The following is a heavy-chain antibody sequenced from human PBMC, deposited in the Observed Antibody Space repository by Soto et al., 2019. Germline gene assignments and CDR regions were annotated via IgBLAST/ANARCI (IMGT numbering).Heavy chain of an antibody. CDR1: GGSISSSKW. CDR2: IYYSGST. Sequence: SETLSLTCGVSGGSISSSKWWTWVRQPPGKGLEWIGYIYYSGSTNYNPSLKSRVTISVDTSKNQFSLKLSSVTAADTAVYYCARRWGRTFDYWGQGTLVTVSS. CDR3: ARRWGRTFDY. J-gene: IGHJ4*02. V-gene: IGHV4-4*02. D-gene: IGHD7-27*01.